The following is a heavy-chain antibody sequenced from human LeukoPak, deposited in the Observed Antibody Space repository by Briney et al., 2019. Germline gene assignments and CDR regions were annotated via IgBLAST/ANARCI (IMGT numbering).Heavy chain of an antibody. CDR2: INSGSAGST. CDR1: GLSFINYA. CDR3: VGVGYNYGLSAY. D-gene: IGHD5-18*01. V-gene: IGHV3-23*01. J-gene: IGHJ4*02. Sequence: PGGSLRLSCVASGLSFINYAMTWVRQAPGKGLEWVSSINSGSAGSTSYADPVRGRSTISRDNSKNTLYLQMNNLRADDTAIYYCVGVGYNYGLSAYWGQGTLVIVSS.